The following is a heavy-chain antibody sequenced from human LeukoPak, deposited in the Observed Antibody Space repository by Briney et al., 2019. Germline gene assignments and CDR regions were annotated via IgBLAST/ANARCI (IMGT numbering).Heavy chain of an antibody. CDR3: TRTIPPAH. Sequence: GGSLRLSCAASGFTFGNYGMSWVRQAPGKGLEWVSVIYRSGGTYFADSVRGRFTISRDDSKNTVSLQMNSLRAEDTAVYYCTRTIPPAHWGQGTLVTVSS. J-gene: IGHJ4*02. D-gene: IGHD5-24*01. CDR1: GFTFGNYG. V-gene: IGHV3-53*01. CDR2: IYRSGGT.